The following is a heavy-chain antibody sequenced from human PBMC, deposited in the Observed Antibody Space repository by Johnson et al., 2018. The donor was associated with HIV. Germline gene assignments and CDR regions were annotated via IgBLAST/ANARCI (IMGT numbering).Heavy chain of an antibody. Sequence: VQLVESGGGLVKPGGSLRLSCAVSGFTFTSAWMSWVRQSPGKGLEWVGRIKSKTDGGTTDYAAPVKGRFTISRYDSKNTLYLQMNSLKTEDTAVYYCTTHQIWETFYAFDIWGQGTMVTVSS. CDR1: GFTFTSAW. J-gene: IGHJ3*02. D-gene: IGHD1-26*01. V-gene: IGHV3-15*01. CDR3: TTHQIWETFYAFDI. CDR2: IKSKTDGGTT.